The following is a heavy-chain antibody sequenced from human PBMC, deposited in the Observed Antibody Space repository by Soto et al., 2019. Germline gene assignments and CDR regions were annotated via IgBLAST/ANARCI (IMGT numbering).Heavy chain of an antibody. Sequence: QVTLKESGPVLVKPTETLTLTCTVSGFSLSNARMGVSWIRQPPGKALEWLAHIFSNDEKSYSTSLNSRLTIPKDPPKNQVVLSMTNLDPVDTATYYCARRRSGWFPIDPWGQGTLVTVSS. CDR2: IFSNDEK. J-gene: IGHJ5*02. V-gene: IGHV2-26*01. CDR3: ARRRSGWFPIDP. D-gene: IGHD6-19*01. CDR1: GFSLSNARMG.